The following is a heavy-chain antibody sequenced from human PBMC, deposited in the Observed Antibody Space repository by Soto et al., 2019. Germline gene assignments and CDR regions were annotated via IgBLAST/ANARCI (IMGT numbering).Heavy chain of an antibody. CDR2: ISGSYSYT. J-gene: IGHJ4*02. CDR1: GFTFSDYY. Sequence: QVQLVESGGGLVKPGGSLRLSCAASGFTFSDYYLSWIRQAPGKGLEWVSYISGSYSYTNYADSVKGRFTISRDNAKNSLYLQMNSLRAEDTDVYYCARVPGLTTVVTSYYFDYWGQGTLVTVSS. D-gene: IGHD4-17*01. CDR3: ARVPGLTTVVTSYYFDY. V-gene: IGHV3-11*05.